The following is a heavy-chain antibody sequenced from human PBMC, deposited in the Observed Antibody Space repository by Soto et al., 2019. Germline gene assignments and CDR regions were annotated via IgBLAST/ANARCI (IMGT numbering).Heavy chain of an antibody. CDR1: GGTFSSYA. CDR2: FIPIFGTA. D-gene: IGHD3-10*01. V-gene: IGHV1-69*01. Sequence: QVQVVQSGAEVKKPGSSVKVSCKASGGTFSSYAISWVRQAPGQGLEWMGGFIPIFGTANYAQKFQGRVTIAADDSTSTAYMELSSLRSADTAVYYCATNPGPYYSGSGTPGSGYFQHWGQGTLVTVSS. J-gene: IGHJ1*01. CDR3: ATNPGPYYSGSGTPGSGYFQH.